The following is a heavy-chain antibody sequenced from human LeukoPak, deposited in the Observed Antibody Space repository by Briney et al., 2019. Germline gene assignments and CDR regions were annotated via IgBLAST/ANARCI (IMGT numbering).Heavy chain of an antibody. V-gene: IGHV3-9*01. D-gene: IGHD6-13*01. J-gene: IGHJ4*02. CDR3: ARERYSSSWSYYFDY. Sequence: GRSLRLSCAAPGFTFDDYAMHWVRQAPGKGLEWGSGISWHSGSIGYADSVKGRFTISRDNAKNSLYLQMNSLRAEDTAVYYCARERYSSSWSYYFDYWGQGTLVTVSS. CDR2: ISWHSGSI. CDR1: GFTFDDYA.